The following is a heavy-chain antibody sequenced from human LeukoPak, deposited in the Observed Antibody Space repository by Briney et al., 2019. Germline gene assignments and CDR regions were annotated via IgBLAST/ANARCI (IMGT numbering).Heavy chain of an antibody. CDR2: IDPTGDST. CDR3: ASPGRYYDSSGYMDV. CDR1: GYSFISYY. J-gene: IGHJ6*03. Sequence: ASVKVSCKASGYSFISYYMHWVRQAPGQGLEWMGIIDPTGDSTVYAQKFQGRVTMTRDMSTSTVYMELSSLRSEDTAVYYCASPGRYYDSSGYMDVWGKGTTVTVSS. D-gene: IGHD3-22*01. V-gene: IGHV1-46*01.